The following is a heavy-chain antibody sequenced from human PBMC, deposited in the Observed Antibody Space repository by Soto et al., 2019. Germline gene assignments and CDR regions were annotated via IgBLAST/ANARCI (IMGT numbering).Heavy chain of an antibody. CDR3: ARDRKCYYGSGNIDSNYYYYGMDV. J-gene: IGHJ6*02. V-gene: IGHV4-31*03. Sequence: QVQLQESGPGLVKPSQTLSLTCTVSGGSISSGGYYWSWIRQHPGKGLEWIGYIYYSGSTYYNPSLKSRVTISVDTSKNQFSLKLSSVTAADTAVYYCARDRKCYYGSGNIDSNYYYYGMDVWGQGTTVTVSS. CDR2: IYYSGST. D-gene: IGHD3-10*01. CDR1: GGSISSGGYY.